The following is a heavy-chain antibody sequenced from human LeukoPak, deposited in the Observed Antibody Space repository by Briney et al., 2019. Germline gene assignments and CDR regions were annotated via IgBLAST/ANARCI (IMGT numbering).Heavy chain of an antibody. Sequence: SGPALVKPTQTLTLTCTFSGFSLSTSGMRVSWIRQPPGKALEWLARIDWDDDKFYSTSLKTRLTISKDTSKNQVVLTMTNMDPVDTATFYCARTPYCGGDCYVDYWGQGTLVTVSS. D-gene: IGHD2-21*02. J-gene: IGHJ4*02. CDR2: IDWDDDK. CDR1: GFSLSTSGMR. V-gene: IGHV2-70*04. CDR3: ARTPYCGGDCYVDY.